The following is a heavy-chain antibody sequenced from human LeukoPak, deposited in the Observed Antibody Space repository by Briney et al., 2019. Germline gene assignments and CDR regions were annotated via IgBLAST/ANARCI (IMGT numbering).Heavy chain of an antibody. V-gene: IGHV1-69*06. Sequence: GSSVKVSCKASGGTFSSYAISWVRQAPGQGLEWMGGIIPIFGTANYAQKFQGRVTITADKSTSTAYMELSSLRSEDTAVYYCARDLSGGSSWPYYFDYWGQGTLVTVSS. CDR3: ARDLSGGSSWPYYFDY. D-gene: IGHD6-13*01. J-gene: IGHJ4*02. CDR2: IIPIFGTA. CDR1: GGTFSSYA.